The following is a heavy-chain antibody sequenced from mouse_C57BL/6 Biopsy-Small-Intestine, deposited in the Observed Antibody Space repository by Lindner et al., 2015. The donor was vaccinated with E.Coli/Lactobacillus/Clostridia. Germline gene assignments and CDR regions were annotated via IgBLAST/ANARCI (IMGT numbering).Heavy chain of an antibody. J-gene: IGHJ3*01. Sequence: VQLQESGPDLVKPGASVKISCKASGYTFTDYNMDWVKQSHGRSLEWIGYIYPNNGGAAYNQKFKNKATLTVDKSSSTAYMELHSLTSEDSAVYYCARGRGYYDGGHWFAYWGQGTLVTVSA. D-gene: IGHD1-1*02. CDR1: GYTFTDYN. V-gene: IGHV1-34*01. CDR2: IYPNNGGA. CDR3: ARGRGYYDGGHWFAY.